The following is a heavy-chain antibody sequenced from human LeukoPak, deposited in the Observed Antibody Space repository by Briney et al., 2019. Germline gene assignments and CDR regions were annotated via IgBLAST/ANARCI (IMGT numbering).Heavy chain of an antibody. CDR1: GGSISSGGYY. Sequence: SETLSLTCTVSGGSISSGGYYWSWIRQHPGKGLEWIGYIYYSGSTYYNPSLKSRVTISVDTSKNQFSLKLSSVTAADTAVYYCAAYGSGSYYNNRNWFDPWGQGTLVTVSS. CDR2: IYYSGST. J-gene: IGHJ5*02. CDR3: AAYGSGSYYNNRNWFDP. V-gene: IGHV4-31*03. D-gene: IGHD3-10*01.